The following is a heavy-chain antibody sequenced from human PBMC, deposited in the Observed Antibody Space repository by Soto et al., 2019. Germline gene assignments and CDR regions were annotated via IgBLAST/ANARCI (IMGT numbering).Heavy chain of an antibody. Sequence: GSLRVSCSACGFTFSDSYMHWVRQTPEKGLQYVSSISENGDITYYPDSVKGRFTISRDNYKSMVYLQMSSLRVEDTGVYYCVKDRFVDYWGQGVLVTVSS. CDR2: ISENGDIT. CDR3: VKDRFVDY. V-gene: IGHV3-64D*06. CDR1: GFTFSDSY. J-gene: IGHJ4*02.